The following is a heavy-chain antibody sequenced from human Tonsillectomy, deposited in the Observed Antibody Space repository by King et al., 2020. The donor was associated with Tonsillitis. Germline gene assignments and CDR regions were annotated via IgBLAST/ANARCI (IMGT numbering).Heavy chain of an antibody. Sequence: VQLVESGGGVVQPGRSLRLSCAASGFSFSTSGMHWVRQAPGKGLEGVALRSYDGSTKYYGDSVKGRFTISRDNFKNTLYLEMTSLKAEDTAVYYCAKDLTGGDNSYYYMDVWGKGTTVTVSS. CDR3: AKDLTGGDNSYYYMDV. CDR2: RSYDGSTK. V-gene: IGHV3-30*18. J-gene: IGHJ6*03. CDR1: GFSFSTSG. D-gene: IGHD7-27*01.